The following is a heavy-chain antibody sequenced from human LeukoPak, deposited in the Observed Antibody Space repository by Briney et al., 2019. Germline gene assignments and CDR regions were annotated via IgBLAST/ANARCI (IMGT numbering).Heavy chain of an antibody. CDR1: GFTFSSYG. CDR3: AKYIYQLLWDHFDY. D-gene: IGHD2-2*01. CDR2: ISYDGSNK. Sequence: GGSLRLSCAASGFTFSSYGMHWVRQAPGKGLEWVAVISYDGSNKYYADSVKGRFTISRDNSKNTLYLQMNSLRAEDTAVYYCAKYIYQLLWDHFDYWGQGTLVTVSS. J-gene: IGHJ4*02. V-gene: IGHV3-30*18.